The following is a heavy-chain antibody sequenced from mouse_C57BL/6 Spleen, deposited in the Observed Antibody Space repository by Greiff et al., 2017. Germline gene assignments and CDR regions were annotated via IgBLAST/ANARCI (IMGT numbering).Heavy chain of an antibody. CDR2: ISDGGSYT. CDR1: GFTFSSYA. CDR3: ARFMVTAD. D-gene: IGHD2-2*01. V-gene: IGHV5-4*03. Sequence: EVKLMESGGGLVKPGGSLKLSCAASGFTFSSYAMSWVRQTPEKRLEWVATISDGGSYTYYPDNVKGRFTISRDNAKNNLYLQMSHLKSEDTAMYYCARFMVTADWGQGSLVTVSA. J-gene: IGHJ3*01.